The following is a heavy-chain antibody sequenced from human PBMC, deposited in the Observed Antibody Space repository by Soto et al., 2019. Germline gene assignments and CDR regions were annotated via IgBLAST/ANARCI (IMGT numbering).Heavy chain of an antibody. CDR2: INSDGSST. V-gene: IGHV3-74*01. CDR1: GFTFSSYW. Sequence: EVQLVESGGGLVQPGGSLRLSCAASGFTFSSYWMHWVRQAPGKGLVWVSRINSDGSSTSYADSVKGRFTISRDNAKNTLYLQMNSLRAEDTAVYYCAREMRGSGYCSGGSCWDDAFDIWGQGTMVTVSS. J-gene: IGHJ3*02. D-gene: IGHD2-15*01. CDR3: AREMRGSGYCSGGSCWDDAFDI.